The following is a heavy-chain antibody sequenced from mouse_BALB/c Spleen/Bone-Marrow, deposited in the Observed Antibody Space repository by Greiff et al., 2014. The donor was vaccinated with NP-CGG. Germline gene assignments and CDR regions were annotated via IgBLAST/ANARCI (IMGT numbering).Heavy chain of an antibody. D-gene: IGHD2-1*01. V-gene: IGHV14-3*02. CDR1: GFNIKDSY. Sequence: VQLQQPGAELVKPGASVKLSCTASGFNIKDSYLHWVKQRPEQGLDWIGRIDPAKGNTNYDPKFQGKATITADTSSNTAYLQLGSLTSEDTAVYFCARNYPFAYWGQGTLVTVSA. CDR2: IDPAKGNT. J-gene: IGHJ3*01. CDR3: ARNYPFAY.